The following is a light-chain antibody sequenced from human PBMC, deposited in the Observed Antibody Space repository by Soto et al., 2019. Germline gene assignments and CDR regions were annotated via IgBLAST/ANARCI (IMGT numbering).Light chain of an antibody. CDR1: ESVSSSY. CDR2: DAS. CDR3: QQYGSSPYT. Sequence: EIVLTQSPGTLSLSPGERATLSCRASESVSSSYLAWYQQKPGQAPRLLIYDASSRATGIPDRFSGSGSGTVFTLNISRLEPEDFAVYYCQQYGSSPYTFGKGTKLEIK. V-gene: IGKV3-20*01. J-gene: IGKJ2*01.